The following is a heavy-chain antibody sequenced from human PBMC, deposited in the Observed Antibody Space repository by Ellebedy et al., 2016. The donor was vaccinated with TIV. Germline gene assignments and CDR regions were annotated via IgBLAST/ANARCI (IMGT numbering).Heavy chain of an antibody. CDR1: GGSISSGGYS. V-gene: IGHV4-30-2*01. CDR2: IYHSGST. CDR3: ASVYKLGYCSGGSCYSGWCDP. Sequence: SETLSLXXAVSGGSISSGGYSWSWIRQPPGKGLEWIGYIYHSGSTYYNPSLKSRVTISVDRSKNQFSLKLSSVTAADTAVDYCASVYKLGYCSGGSCYSGWCDPWGQGTLVTVSS. D-gene: IGHD2-15*01. J-gene: IGHJ5*02.